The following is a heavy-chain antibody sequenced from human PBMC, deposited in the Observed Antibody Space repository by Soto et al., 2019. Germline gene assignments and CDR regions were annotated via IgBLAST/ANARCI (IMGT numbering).Heavy chain of an antibody. CDR2: INPNSGGT. J-gene: IGHJ6*02. Sequence: ASVEVSCKASGYTFTGYYMHWVRQAPGQGLEWMGWINPNSGGTNYAQKFQGWVTMTRDTSISTAYMELSRLRSDDTAVYYCARDLTPTPYYGMDVWGQGTTVTVSS. V-gene: IGHV1-2*04. CDR1: GYTFTGYY. CDR3: ARDLTPTPYYGMDV.